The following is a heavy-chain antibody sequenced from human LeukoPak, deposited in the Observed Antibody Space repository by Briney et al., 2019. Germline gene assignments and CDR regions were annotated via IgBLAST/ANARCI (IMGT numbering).Heavy chain of an antibody. V-gene: IGHV3-11*04. CDR2: ISGSGHDI. Sequence: GGSLRLSCAASGFTFSDSYMTWVRQAPGKGVEWVAYISGSGHDINYSDSVKGRFTISRDNAKNSLYLQMSSLKVEDTAVYYCTRDPRHFDSCGQGTLVTVSS. D-gene: IGHD6-6*01. CDR1: GFTFSDSY. CDR3: TRDPRHFDS. J-gene: IGHJ5*01.